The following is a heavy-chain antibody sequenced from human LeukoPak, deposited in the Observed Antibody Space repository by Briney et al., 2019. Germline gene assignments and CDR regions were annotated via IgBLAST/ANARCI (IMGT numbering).Heavy chain of an antibody. V-gene: IGHV4-34*01. CDR1: GGSFSGYY. D-gene: IGHD1-26*01. J-gene: IGHJ4*02. CDR2: INHSGST. Sequence: AETLSLTCAVNGGSFSGYYWIWIRQPPGKGLEWIGEINHSGSTNYNPSLKSRVTISVDTSKNQFSLKLSSVTAADTAVYYCARLSGSQTTPYWGQGTLVTVSS. CDR3: ARLSGSQTTPY.